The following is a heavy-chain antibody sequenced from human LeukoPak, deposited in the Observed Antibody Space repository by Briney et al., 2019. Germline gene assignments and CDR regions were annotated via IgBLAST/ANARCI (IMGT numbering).Heavy chain of an antibody. Sequence: GGSLRLPCAASGFTFSSYAMHWVRQAPGKGLEYVSAISSNGGSTYYANSVKGRFTISRDNSKSTLYLQMGSLRAEDMAVYYCARGSGYGDYSQSTFDIWGQGTMVTVSS. D-gene: IGHD4-17*01. V-gene: IGHV3-64*01. CDR2: ISSNGGST. CDR3: ARGSGYGDYSQSTFDI. J-gene: IGHJ3*02. CDR1: GFTFSSYA.